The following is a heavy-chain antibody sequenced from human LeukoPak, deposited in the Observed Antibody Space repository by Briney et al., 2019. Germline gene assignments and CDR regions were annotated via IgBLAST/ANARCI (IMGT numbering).Heavy chain of an antibody. Sequence: GGSLRLSCAASGFTFSSYGMHWVRQAPGKGLEWVAVIWYDGSNKYYADSVKGRFTISRDNSKNTLYLQMNSLRAEDTAVYYCARAGQLAYYSDYWGQGTLVTVSS. V-gene: IGHV3-33*01. J-gene: IGHJ4*02. CDR1: GFTFSSYG. CDR3: ARAGQLAYYSDY. CDR2: IWYDGSNK. D-gene: IGHD6-6*01.